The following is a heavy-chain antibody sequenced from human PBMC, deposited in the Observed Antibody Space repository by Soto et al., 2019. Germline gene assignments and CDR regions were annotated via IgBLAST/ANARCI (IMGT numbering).Heavy chain of an antibody. CDR3: ARTGIAAAGRMDV. CDR1: GGSFGVYF. CDR2: INHSGST. D-gene: IGHD6-13*01. V-gene: IGHV4-34*01. Sequence: SETLSHTCAFHGGSFGVYFWSWIGQPPGKGLEWIGEINHSGSTNYNPSLKSRVTISVDTSKNQFSLKLSSVTAADTAVYYCARTGIAAAGRMDVWGQGTTVTVSS. J-gene: IGHJ6*02.